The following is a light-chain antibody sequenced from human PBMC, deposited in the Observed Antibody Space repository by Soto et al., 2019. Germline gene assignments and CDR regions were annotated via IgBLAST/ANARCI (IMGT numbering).Light chain of an antibody. J-gene: IGLJ2*01. CDR2: EDT. V-gene: IGLV2-23*01. Sequence: QSVLTQPASVSGSPGQSITVSCTRTSGDLRSHNLVSWYQHHPDKAPKLVISEDTQRPSGVSDRFSGSRSGNTASLTISGLQAEDEADYYCRSYAGSRNVVFGGGTKSPS. CDR1: SGDLRSHNL. CDR3: RSYAGSRNVV.